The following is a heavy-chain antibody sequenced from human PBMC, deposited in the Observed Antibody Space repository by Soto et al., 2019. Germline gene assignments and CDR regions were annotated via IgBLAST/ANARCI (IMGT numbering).Heavy chain of an antibody. V-gene: IGHV6-1*01. CDR3: ARGIAVAGPYGMDV. Sequence: SQTLSLTGAISGDSVSSNSASWNWIRQSPSRGLEWLGRTYYRSKWYNDYAVSVKSRITINPDTSKNHFSLQLDSVTPEDTAVYYCARGIAVAGPYGMDVWGQGTTVTVSS. J-gene: IGHJ6*02. D-gene: IGHD6-19*01. CDR1: GDSVSSNSAS. CDR2: TYYRSKWYN.